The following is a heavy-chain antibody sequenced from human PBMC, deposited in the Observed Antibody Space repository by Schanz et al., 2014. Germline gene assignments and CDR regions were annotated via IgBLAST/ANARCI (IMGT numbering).Heavy chain of an antibody. CDR1: GFTFNDYA. J-gene: IGHJ4*02. Sequence: QVQLVESGGGVVQPGRSLKLSCAASGFTFNDYAMHWVRQAPGKGLEWVAVISYEGSKKYYPDSVQGRFTISRDNSKNTVYLQMNSLRTEDTAVYYCAGDWASGRYYSDYWGQGTLVTVSS. V-gene: IGHV3-30*04. D-gene: IGHD1-26*01. CDR2: ISYEGSKK. CDR3: AGDWASGRYYSDY.